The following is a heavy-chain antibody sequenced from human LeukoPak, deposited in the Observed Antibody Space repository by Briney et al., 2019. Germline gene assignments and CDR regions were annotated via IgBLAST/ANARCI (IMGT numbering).Heavy chain of an antibody. D-gene: IGHD6-13*01. CDR2: IYYSGST. V-gene: IGHV4-30-4*01. Sequence: SETLSLTCTVSGGSISSGDYYWSWIRQPPGKGLEWIGYIYYSGSTYYNPSLKSRVTISVDTSKNQFSLKLSSVTAADTAVYYCARLAAAGHSDLYYFDYWGQGTLVTVSS. CDR3: ARLAAAGHSDLYYFDY. CDR1: GGSISSGDYY. J-gene: IGHJ4*02.